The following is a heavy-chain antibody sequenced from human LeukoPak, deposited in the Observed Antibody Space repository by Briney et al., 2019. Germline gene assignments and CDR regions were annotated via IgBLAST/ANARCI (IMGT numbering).Heavy chain of an antibody. V-gene: IGHV4-59*01. CDR3: ASLKDSSSWLGLYYFDY. CDR2: IYYSGST. Sequence: SETLSLTCTVPGGSISSYYWSWIRQPPGKGLEWIGYIYYSGSTNYNPSLKSRVTISVDTSKNQFSLKLSSVTAADTAVYYCASLKDSSSWLGLYYFDYWGQGTLVTVSS. D-gene: IGHD6-13*01. J-gene: IGHJ4*02. CDR1: GGSISSYY.